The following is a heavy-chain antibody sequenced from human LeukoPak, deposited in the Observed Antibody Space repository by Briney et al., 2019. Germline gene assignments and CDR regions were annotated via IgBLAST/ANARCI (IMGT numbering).Heavy chain of an antibody. CDR2: ISWNSGSI. Sequence: PGGSLRLSCAASGFTFDDYAMHWVRQAPGKGLEWVSGISWNSGSIGYADSVKGRFTISRDNAKNSLYLQMDSLRAEDTALYYCEKDSGRWSWNYWGQGTVVTVSS. J-gene: IGHJ4*02. CDR1: GFTFDDYA. D-gene: IGHD3-10*01. CDR3: EKDSGRWSWNY. V-gene: IGHV3-9*01.